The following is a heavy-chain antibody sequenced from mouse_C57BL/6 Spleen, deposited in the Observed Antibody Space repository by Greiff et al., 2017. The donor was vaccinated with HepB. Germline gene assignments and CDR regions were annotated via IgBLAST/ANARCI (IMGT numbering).Heavy chain of an antibody. Sequence: EVQVVESGAELVRPGASVKLSCTASGFNIKDYYMHWVKQRPEQGLEWIGRIDPEDGDTEYAPKFQGKATMTADTSSNTAYLQLSSLTSEDTAVYYCTFYYYGSSYAMDYWGQGTSVTVSS. CDR2: IDPEDGDT. CDR1: GFNIKDYY. V-gene: IGHV14-1*01. J-gene: IGHJ4*01. D-gene: IGHD1-1*01. CDR3: TFYYYGSSYAMDY.